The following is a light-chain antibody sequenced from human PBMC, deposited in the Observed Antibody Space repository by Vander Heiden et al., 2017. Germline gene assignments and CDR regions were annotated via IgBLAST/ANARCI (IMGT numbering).Light chain of an antibody. CDR1: SSNIGCNS. J-gene: IGLJ1*01. CDR2: NDG. CDR3: GSWDDTLNGLYV. Sequence: QPVLTQPPSASGTPRQRVTISCSGRSSNIGCNSVHWYQHLPGTDPRRLIYNDGLRPAGVPARISGSKSGTTASLAISGLQSEDEADYYCGSWDDTLNGLYVFGGGTKVTVL. V-gene: IGLV1-44*01.